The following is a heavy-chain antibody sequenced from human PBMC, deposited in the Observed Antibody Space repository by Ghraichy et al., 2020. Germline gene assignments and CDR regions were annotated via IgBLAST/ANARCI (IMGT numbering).Heavy chain of an antibody. Sequence: SVKVSCKASGGVFVSFGISWVRQAPGQGLEWVGRINPLLDIPKYAQKFQGRVTITADTSTSSAYLEVNRLQSEDTAVYYCARDGQFGDSLDSWGQGTLVIVSS. CDR1: GGVFVSFG. CDR2: INPLLDIP. CDR3: ARDGQFGDSLDS. J-gene: IGHJ4*02. V-gene: IGHV1-69*04. D-gene: IGHD3-10*01.